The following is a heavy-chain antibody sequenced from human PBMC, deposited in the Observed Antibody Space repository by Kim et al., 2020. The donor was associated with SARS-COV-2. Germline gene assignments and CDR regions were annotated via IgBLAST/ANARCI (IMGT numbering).Heavy chain of an antibody. CDR3: AKDLIWFGELYPTDY. J-gene: IGHJ4*02. Sequence: GGSLRLSCEASGFTFRSYGMHWVRQAPGKGLEWVAVISYDGSNKYYADSVKGRFTISRDNSKNTLYLQMNSLRAEDTAVYYCAKDLIWFGELYPTDYWGQGTLVTVSS. CDR2: ISYDGSNK. CDR1: GFTFRSYG. V-gene: IGHV3-30*18. D-gene: IGHD3-10*01.